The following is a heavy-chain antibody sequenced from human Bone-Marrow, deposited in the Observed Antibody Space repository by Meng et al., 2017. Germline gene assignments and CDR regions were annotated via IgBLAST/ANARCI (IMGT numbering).Heavy chain of an antibody. Sequence: PQLQESGPGLVRPSEAPPLTCSVSGGSISTGGYYWGWIRQPPGKGLEWIGSIGHSGFTYYTPSLKSRVTVSIDTSRNQFSLWLTSVTAADTAVYYCVRSSAWVRTGFDPWGQGTLVTVSS. J-gene: IGHJ5*02. CDR1: GGSISTGGYY. CDR3: VRSSAWVRTGFDP. CDR2: IGHSGFT. V-gene: IGHV4-39*01. D-gene: IGHD6-19*01.